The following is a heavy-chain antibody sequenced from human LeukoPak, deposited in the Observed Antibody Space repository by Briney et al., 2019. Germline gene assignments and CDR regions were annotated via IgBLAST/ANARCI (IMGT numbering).Heavy chain of an antibody. J-gene: IGHJ3*02. CDR3: ARSIVGAIHDAFDI. CDR2: IYSGGST. Sequence: GGSLRLSCAASGFTVSSNYMSWVRQAPGKGLEWVSVIYSGGSTYYADSVKGRFTISRDNSKKTLYLQMNSLRAEDTAVYYCARSIVGAIHDAFDIWGQGTMVTVSS. D-gene: IGHD1-26*01. CDR1: GFTVSSNY. V-gene: IGHV3-53*01.